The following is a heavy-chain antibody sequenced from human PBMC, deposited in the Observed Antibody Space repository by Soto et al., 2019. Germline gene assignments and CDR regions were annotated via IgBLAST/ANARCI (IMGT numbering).Heavy chain of an antibody. V-gene: IGHV3-33*01. J-gene: IGHJ4*02. CDR3: ARGGGLNQLLSGSDH. D-gene: IGHD2-2*01. CDR2: TSYDGSSE. Sequence: QVQLVESGGGVVQPGGSLTLSCTASGFFLSDYGMHWVRQAPGKGLEWVAATSYDGSSEYYSDSVKDRFTTSRDNSKNTLYLHRNRLRVEDKGLYYCARGGGLNQLLSGSDHWGQGTLVTVSS. CDR1: GFFLSDYG.